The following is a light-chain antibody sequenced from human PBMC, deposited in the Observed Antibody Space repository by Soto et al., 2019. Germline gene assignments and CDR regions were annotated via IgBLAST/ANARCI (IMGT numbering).Light chain of an antibody. CDR3: QQYGSSPLIT. J-gene: IGKJ5*01. V-gene: IGKV3-20*01. Sequence: ERVMAQSPATLSVSPGGRATLCCRGSQSISGTLAWYQQKPGQAPRLLIYGASSRATGIPDRFSGSGSGTDFTLTISRLEPEDFAVYYCQQYGSSPLITFGQGTRLEI. CDR2: GAS. CDR1: QSISGT.